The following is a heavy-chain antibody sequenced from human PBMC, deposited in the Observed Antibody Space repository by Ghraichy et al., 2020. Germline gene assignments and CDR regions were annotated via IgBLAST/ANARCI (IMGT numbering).Heavy chain of an antibody. D-gene: IGHD6-13*01. CDR1: GFNFRIYA. J-gene: IGHJ4*02. Sequence: GGSLRLSCVTSGFNFRIYAMNWVRQAPGKGLQWVAVTSYDGNNKYYADSVKGRFTISRDNSKNTVSLQMSSLTLDDTAVYYCAIDTAQGSIWYSFYYWGQGALFTVSP. CDR2: TSYDGNNK. V-gene: IGHV3-30*04. CDR3: AIDTAQGSIWYSFYY.